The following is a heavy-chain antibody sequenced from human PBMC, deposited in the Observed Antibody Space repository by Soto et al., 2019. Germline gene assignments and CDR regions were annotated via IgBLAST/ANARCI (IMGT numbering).Heavy chain of an antibody. Sequence: ASVKVSCKASGFTFTSSAVQWVRQARGQRLEWIGWIVVGSGNTNYAQKFQERVTITRDMSTSTAYMELSSLRSEDTAVYYCAGDYYKAAPHYYCYDMDVWGRGTAVTVSS. D-gene: IGHD3-22*01. CDR2: IVVGSGNT. J-gene: IGHJ6*02. V-gene: IGHV1-58*01. CDR1: GFTFTSSA. CDR3: AGDYYKAAPHYYCYDMDV.